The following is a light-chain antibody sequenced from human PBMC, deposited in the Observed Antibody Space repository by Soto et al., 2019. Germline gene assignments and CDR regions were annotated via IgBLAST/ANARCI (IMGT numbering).Light chain of an antibody. CDR3: QQYNAFPCT. V-gene: IGKV1-5*01. Sequence: DIHMTQSPATLASSVGYIGTSTCRASQSIRNWLAWYQDKPGKAPKLLIYGASSLESGVPSRFSGSGSGTEFTLTIGGLQPDDFATYYCQQYNAFPCTFGQGTKVDIK. CDR2: GAS. J-gene: IGKJ1*01. CDR1: QSIRNW.